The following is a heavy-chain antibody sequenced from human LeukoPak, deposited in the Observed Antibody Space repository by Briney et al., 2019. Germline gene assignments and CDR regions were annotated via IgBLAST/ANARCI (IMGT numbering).Heavy chain of an antibody. J-gene: IGHJ3*02. CDR1: GFTFSSYG. V-gene: IGHV3-33*01. Sequence: GGSLRLSCAASGFTFSSYGMHWVRQAPGKGLEWVAVIWYDGSNKYYADSVKGRFTISRDNSKNTLYLQTNSLRAEDTAVYYCARSPGGMYSSSWPDAFDIWGQGTMVTVSS. D-gene: IGHD6-13*01. CDR2: IWYDGSNK. CDR3: ARSPGGMYSSSWPDAFDI.